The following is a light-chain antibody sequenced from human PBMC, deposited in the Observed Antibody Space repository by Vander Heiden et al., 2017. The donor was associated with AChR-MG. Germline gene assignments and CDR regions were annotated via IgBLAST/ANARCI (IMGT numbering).Light chain of an antibody. CDR2: GAS. Sequence: EIVMTQSPATLSVSPGDRATLSCRASQGVSSNLAWYQQKSGQAPKVLIYGASTRATGIPARFSGSGSGTEFTLTISSLQSEDFAVYYCQQYNDWPPKYTFGQGTKLEIK. J-gene: IGKJ2*01. CDR1: QGVSSN. CDR3: QQYNDWPPKYT. V-gene: IGKV3-15*01.